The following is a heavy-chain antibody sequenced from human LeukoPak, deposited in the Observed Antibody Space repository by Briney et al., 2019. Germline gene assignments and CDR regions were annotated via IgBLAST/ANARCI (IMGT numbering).Heavy chain of an antibody. D-gene: IGHD2-2*01. Sequence: QTGGSLRLSCAASGFTFGSYAMNWVRQAPGKGLEWVSGISDNGGSTHYADSAKGRFTISRDNSRNTLYLQMNNLRAEDTAVYYCAKDRVVRLPATMAFWGQGTLVTVFS. CDR3: AKDRVVRLPATMAF. CDR1: GFTFGSYA. J-gene: IGHJ4*02. V-gene: IGHV3-23*01. CDR2: ISDNGGST.